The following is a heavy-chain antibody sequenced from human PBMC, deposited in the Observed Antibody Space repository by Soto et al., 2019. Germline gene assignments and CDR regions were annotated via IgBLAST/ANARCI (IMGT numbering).Heavy chain of an antibody. J-gene: IGHJ4*02. Sequence: PSETLSLTCAVSGGPISSSNWWSWVRQPPGKGLEWIGEIYHSGSTNYNPSLKSRVTISVDKSKNQFSLKLSSVTAADTAVYYCARLDTAMAPFDYWGQGTLVTVSS. CDR1: GGPISSSNW. D-gene: IGHD5-18*01. CDR2: IYHSGST. CDR3: ARLDTAMAPFDY. V-gene: IGHV4-4*02.